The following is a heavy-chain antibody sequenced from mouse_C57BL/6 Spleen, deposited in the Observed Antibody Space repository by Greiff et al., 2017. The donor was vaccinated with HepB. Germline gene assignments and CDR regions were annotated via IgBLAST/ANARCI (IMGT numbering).Heavy chain of an antibody. CDR3: ARSNHDYDPFAY. CDR2: IDPSDSYT. Sequence: QVQLQQPGAELVMPGASVKLSCKASGYTFTSYWMHWVKQRPGQGLEWIGEIDPSDSYTNYNQKFKGKSTLTVDKSSSTAYMQLSSLTSEDSAVYYCARSNHDYDPFAYWGQGTLVTVSA. CDR1: GYTFTSYW. J-gene: IGHJ3*01. V-gene: IGHV1-69*01. D-gene: IGHD2-4*01.